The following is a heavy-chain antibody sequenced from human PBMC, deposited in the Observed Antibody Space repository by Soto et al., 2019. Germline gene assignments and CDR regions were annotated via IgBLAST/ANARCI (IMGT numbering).Heavy chain of an antibody. Sequence: QVQLQQWGAGLLKPSETLSLTCAVYGGSFSGYYWSWIRQPPGKGLEWIGEINHSGSTNYNPSLKSRVTISVDPSKNQFALKLSSVTAADTAVYYCARRGKGGIVVVPAALRGGVFDYWGQGTLVTVSS. CDR2: INHSGST. V-gene: IGHV4-34*01. D-gene: IGHD2-2*01. CDR1: GGSFSGYY. J-gene: IGHJ4*02. CDR3: ARRGKGGIVVVPAALRGGVFDY.